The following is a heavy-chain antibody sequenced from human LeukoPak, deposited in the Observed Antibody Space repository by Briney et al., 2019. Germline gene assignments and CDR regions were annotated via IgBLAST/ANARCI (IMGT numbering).Heavy chain of an antibody. D-gene: IGHD3-22*01. Sequence: ASVKVSCKASGYTFTVYYMHWVRQAPGQGLEWMGWINPNSGDTNYAQKFQGRVTMPRDTSISTAYMELSRLTSDDTAMYYCARDRNSGYNWFHPWGQETLVTVSS. V-gene: IGHV1-2*02. CDR1: GYTFTVYY. CDR3: ARDRNSGYNWFHP. CDR2: INPNSGDT. J-gene: IGHJ5*02.